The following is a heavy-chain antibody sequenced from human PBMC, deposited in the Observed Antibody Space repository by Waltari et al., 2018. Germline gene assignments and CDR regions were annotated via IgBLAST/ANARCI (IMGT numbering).Heavy chain of an antibody. CDR2: IYHSGSS. CDR3: VRVVPANYFDY. Sequence: QVQLQESGPGLVKPSETLSLTCAVSGYSISTGYSWGWIRQPPGKGLEWIGSIYHSGSSYSNPSLKSRVTISVDTSKNQFSLKLSSVTAADTAVYYCVRVVPANYFDYWGQGTLVTVSS. D-gene: IGHD2-2*01. CDR1: GYSISTGYS. V-gene: IGHV4-38-2*01. J-gene: IGHJ4*02.